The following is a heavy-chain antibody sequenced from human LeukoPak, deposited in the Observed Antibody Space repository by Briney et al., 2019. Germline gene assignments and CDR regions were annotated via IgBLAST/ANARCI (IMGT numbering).Heavy chain of an antibody. CDR1: GGTFSSYA. CDR3: ARYDFWSGFGWFDP. D-gene: IGHD3-3*01. J-gene: IGHJ5*02. CDR2: IIPIFGTA. V-gene: IGHV1-69*01. Sequence: SVKVPCKASGGTFSSYAISWVRQAPGQGLEWMGGIIPIFGTANYAQKFQGRVTITADESTSTAYMELSSLRSEDTAVYYCARYDFWSGFGWFDPWGPGTLVTVSS.